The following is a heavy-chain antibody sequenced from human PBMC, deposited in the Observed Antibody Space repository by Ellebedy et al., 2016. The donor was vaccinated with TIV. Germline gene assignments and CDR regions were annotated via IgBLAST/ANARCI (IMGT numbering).Heavy chain of an antibody. CDR2: IKQHGSEK. J-gene: IGHJ6*02. Sequence: GESLKISXAASGFTFSSYWMSWVRQAPGKGLEWVANIKQHGSEKYYVDSVKGRFTISRDDAKDSVYLQMNSLRAEDTAVYYCARGQYCGGDCYSDYYYYYYGMEVWGQGTTVTVSS. CDR3: ARGQYCGGDCYSDYYYYYYGMEV. CDR1: GFTFSSYW. V-gene: IGHV3-7*03. D-gene: IGHD2-21*02.